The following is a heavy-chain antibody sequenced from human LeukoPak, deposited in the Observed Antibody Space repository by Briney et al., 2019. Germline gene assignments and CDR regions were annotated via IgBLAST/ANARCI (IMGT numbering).Heavy chain of an antibody. Sequence: AGASLRLSLAAPGFTLSSYAMRWVRPAPGEGLELGSAISGSGGSTYYADSVKGRFTISRDNSKNTLYLQMNSLRAEDTAVYYCAKDDSSGYYYGYYFDYWGQGTLVTVSS. J-gene: IGHJ4*02. D-gene: IGHD3-22*01. CDR2: ISGSGGST. CDR3: AKDDSSGYYYGYYFDY. CDR1: GFTLSSYA. V-gene: IGHV3-23*01.